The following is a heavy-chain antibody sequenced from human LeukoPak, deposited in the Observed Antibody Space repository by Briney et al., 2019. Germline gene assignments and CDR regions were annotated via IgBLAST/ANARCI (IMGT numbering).Heavy chain of an antibody. CDR1: GYSFTSYW. CDR2: IYPGDSET. Sequence: PGESLKISCKGSGYSFTSYWIGWVRQMPGKGLEWMGIIYPGDSETRYSPSFQGQVTISADKSITTAYLQWSSLKASDTAMYYCVRSRGSSYGYPYYFDYWGQGTLVTVSS. CDR3: VRSRGSSYGYPYYFDY. D-gene: IGHD5-18*01. V-gene: IGHV5-51*01. J-gene: IGHJ4*02.